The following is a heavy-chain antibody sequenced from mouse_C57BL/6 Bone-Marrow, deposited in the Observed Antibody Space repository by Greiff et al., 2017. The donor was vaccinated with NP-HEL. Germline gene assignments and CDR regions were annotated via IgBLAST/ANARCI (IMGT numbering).Heavy chain of an antibody. J-gene: IGHJ4*01. CDR3: AGEHYYDSSSYAMDY. CDR2: IHPNSGST. V-gene: IGHV1-64*01. D-gene: IGHD1-1*01. CDR1: GYTFTSYW. Sequence: QVQLQQPGAELVKPGASVKLSCKASGYTFTSYWMHWVKQRPGQGLEWIGMIHPNSGSTNYNEKFKSKATLTVDKSSSTAYMKLSSLTSEDSAVYYCAGEHYYDSSSYAMDYWGQGNSVTVTS.